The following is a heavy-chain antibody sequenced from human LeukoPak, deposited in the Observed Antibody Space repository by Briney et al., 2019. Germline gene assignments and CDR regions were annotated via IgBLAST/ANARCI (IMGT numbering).Heavy chain of an antibody. J-gene: IGHJ4*02. V-gene: IGHV3-72*01. CDR1: EFTFSDHY. CDR2: IRNKANGYTT. CDR3: ARGSDRRSHFDC. D-gene: IGHD3-16*02. Sequence: PGGSLRLSCVASEFTFSDHYMDWVREAPAEGREWVGRIRNKANGYTTDYAASVTGRFTISRDESTNSLYLQMNSQDTEDTAVYYCARGSDRRSHFDCWGQGTLVTVSS.